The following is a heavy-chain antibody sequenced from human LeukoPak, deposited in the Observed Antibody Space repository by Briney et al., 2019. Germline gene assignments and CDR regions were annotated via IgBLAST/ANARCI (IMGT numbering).Heavy chain of an antibody. D-gene: IGHD4-11*01. J-gene: IGHJ6*02. Sequence: GGSLRLSCAASGFTFSSYSVNWVRQAPGKGLEWVSSISSSSSYIYYADSVKGRFTISRDNAKNSLYLQMNSLRAEDTAVYYCARDLAVTTSYYYYYGMDVWGQGTTVTVSS. CDR2: ISSSSSYI. V-gene: IGHV3-21*01. CDR3: ARDLAVTTSYYYYYGMDV. CDR1: GFTFSSYS.